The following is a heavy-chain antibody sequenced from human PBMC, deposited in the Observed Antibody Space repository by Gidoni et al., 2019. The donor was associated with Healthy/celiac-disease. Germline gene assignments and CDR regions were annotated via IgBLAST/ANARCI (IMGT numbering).Heavy chain of an antibody. CDR1: GFTFVDSA. J-gene: IGHJ6*02. Sequence: EVQLVESGGGLVQPGRSLRPSCAASGFTFVDSAMHWFRQAPGKGLEWVSGISWNSGSIGYADSVKGRFTISRDNAKNSLYLQMNSLRAEDTALYYCAKDIGGYSSSSQGSFGSYYGMDVWGQGTTVTVSS. CDR2: ISWNSGSI. V-gene: IGHV3-9*01. CDR3: AKDIGGYSSSSQGSFGSYYGMDV. D-gene: IGHD6-6*01.